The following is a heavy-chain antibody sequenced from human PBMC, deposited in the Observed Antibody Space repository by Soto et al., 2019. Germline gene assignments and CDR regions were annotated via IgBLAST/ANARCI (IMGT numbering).Heavy chain of an antibody. Sequence: PGGSLRLSCEASGSSGSSNYMSWVRQAPGKGLEWVAVIYSGGSTYYADSVKGRFTISRDKSKNTVFLQMTRLRGEDTAVYYCAIFYDFWTGPRDYWGQGNLVTVSS. V-gene: IGHV3-53*01. D-gene: IGHD3-3*01. CDR1: GSSGSSNY. J-gene: IGHJ4*02. CDR3: AIFYDFWTGPRDY. CDR2: IYSGGST.